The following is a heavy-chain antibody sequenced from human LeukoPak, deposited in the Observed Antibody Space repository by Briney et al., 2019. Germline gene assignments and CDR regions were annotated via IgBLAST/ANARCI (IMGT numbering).Heavy chain of an antibody. CDR1: GYTFTGYY. CDR3: ARDGLGYCSSTSCLVFDY. J-gene: IGHJ4*02. D-gene: IGHD2-2*01. V-gene: IGHV1-2*02. Sequence: ASVKVSCKASGYTFTGYYMHWVRQAPGQGLEWMGWINPNSGGTNYAQKFQGRVTMTRDTSISTAYMELSRLRSDDTAVYYCARDGLGYCSSTSCLVFDYWGQGTLVTVSS. CDR2: INPNSGGT.